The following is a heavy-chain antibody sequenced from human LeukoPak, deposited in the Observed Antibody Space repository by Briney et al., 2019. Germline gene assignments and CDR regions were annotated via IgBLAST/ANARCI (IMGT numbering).Heavy chain of an antibody. CDR1: GLTGSHNY. CDR2: IHTSGDT. CDR3: IVFGDSNH. V-gene: IGHV3-53*01. Sequence: GGSLRLTCAASGLTGSHNYVSWVRQAPGKGLEWVSAIHTSGDTCYADSVKGRFTISRDTSKNTLYLQINSLRVEDTAVYYCIVFGDSNHWGQGTLVTVSS. D-gene: IGHD4-17*01. J-gene: IGHJ5*02.